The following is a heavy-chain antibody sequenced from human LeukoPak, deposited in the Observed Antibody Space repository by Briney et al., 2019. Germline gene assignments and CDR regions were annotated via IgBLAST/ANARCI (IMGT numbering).Heavy chain of an antibody. CDR1: GFSFSSYA. D-gene: IGHD3-16*01. CDR3: AKWPEGAMDYFDY. Sequence: GGSLRLSCAASGFSFSSYAMTWARQAPVKGLEWVSAISGDGARTYYADSVKGRFTISRDNSKNTLYLEMSSLRVEDTAIYYCAKWPEGAMDYFDYWGQGTLVTVSS. CDR2: ISGDGART. J-gene: IGHJ4*02. V-gene: IGHV3-23*01.